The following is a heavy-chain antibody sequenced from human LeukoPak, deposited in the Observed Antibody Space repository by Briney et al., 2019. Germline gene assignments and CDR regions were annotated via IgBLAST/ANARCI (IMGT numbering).Heavy chain of an antibody. Sequence: GRSLRLSCAASGFIFSSFDMHWVRQAPGKGLEWVAVISSDGSNKYYVDSVKGRLTISRDNSKNTLYLQMNSLRVEDTAVYYCAREGPRGNSQFDYWGQGTLVTVSS. CDR3: AREGPRGNSQFDY. D-gene: IGHD2/OR15-2a*01. CDR2: ISSDGSNK. CDR1: GFIFSSFD. J-gene: IGHJ4*02. V-gene: IGHV3-30*03.